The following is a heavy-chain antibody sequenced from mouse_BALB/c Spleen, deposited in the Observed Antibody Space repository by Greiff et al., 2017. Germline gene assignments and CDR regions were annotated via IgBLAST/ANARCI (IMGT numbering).Heavy chain of an antibody. Sequence: DVQLQESGGDLVKPGGSLKLSCAASGFTFSSYGMSWVRQTPDKRLEWVATISSGGSYTYYPDSVKGRFTISRDNAKNTLYLQMSSLKSEDTAMYYCARHGDYDAMDYWGQGTSVTVSS. J-gene: IGHJ4*01. CDR1: GFTFSSYG. CDR3: ARHGDYDAMDY. CDR2: ISSGGSYT. V-gene: IGHV5-6*01.